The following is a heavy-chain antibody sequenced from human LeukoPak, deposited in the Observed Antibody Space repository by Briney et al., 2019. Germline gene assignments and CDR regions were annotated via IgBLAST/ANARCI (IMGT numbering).Heavy chain of an antibody. CDR2: IWYDGSNK. D-gene: IGHD6-6*01. Sequence: GGSLRLSCAASGFTFGSYGMHWVRQAPGKGLEWVAVIWYDGSNKYYADSVKGRFTISRDNSKNTLYLQMNNLRAEDTAMYYCARDQRVTGRPDIDYWGQGTLVIVSS. J-gene: IGHJ4*02. CDR3: ARDQRVTGRPDIDY. CDR1: GFTFGSYG. V-gene: IGHV3-33*01.